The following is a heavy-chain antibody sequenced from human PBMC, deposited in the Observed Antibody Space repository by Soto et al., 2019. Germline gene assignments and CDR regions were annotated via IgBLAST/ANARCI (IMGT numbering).Heavy chain of an antibody. D-gene: IGHD3-10*01. V-gene: IGHV3-53*01. CDR3: GTHPGGGGY. Sequence: EVQLVESGGGLIQPGGSLRLSCAVSGFTVSNNYMSWVRQAPGKGLEGVSVIYSGGYTAYGDSVKGRFTISRDNSKNTRLLKRNSRGAAHPPVFCWGTHPGGGGYWGQGTLVTVSS. CDR1: GFTVSNNY. J-gene: IGHJ4*02. CDR2: IYSGGYT.